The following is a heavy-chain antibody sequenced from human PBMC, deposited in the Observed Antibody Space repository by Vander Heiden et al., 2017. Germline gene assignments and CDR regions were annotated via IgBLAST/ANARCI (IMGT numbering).Heavy chain of an antibody. J-gene: IGHJ4*02. CDR1: GFPFSSYS. Sequence: EVQLVESGGGLVKPGGSLRLSCAASGFPFSSYSMNWVRQAPGKGLEWVSSISSSSSYIYYADSVKGRFTISRDNAKNSLYLQMNSLRAEDTAVYYCASDGYIAAADRDYWGQGTLVTVSS. D-gene: IGHD6-13*01. CDR3: ASDGYIAAADRDY. V-gene: IGHV3-21*01. CDR2: ISSSSSYI.